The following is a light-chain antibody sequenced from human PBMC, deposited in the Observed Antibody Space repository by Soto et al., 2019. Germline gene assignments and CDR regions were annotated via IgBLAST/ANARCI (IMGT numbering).Light chain of an antibody. Sequence: EMVMTQSPATLSVSPGERATLSCRASQSVSTNLAWYQHKPGQPPSLLFYGASTRATGIPARFSGSASGTEFTLTSGSLQSEDFAVYYCQQYYNWPPMYTFGQGTKLEIK. CDR2: GAS. CDR1: QSVSTN. CDR3: QQYYNWPPMYT. J-gene: IGKJ2*01. V-gene: IGKV3-15*01.